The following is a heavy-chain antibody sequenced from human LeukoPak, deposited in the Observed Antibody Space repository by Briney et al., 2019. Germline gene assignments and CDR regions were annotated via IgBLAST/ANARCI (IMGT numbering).Heavy chain of an antibody. CDR1: GFTFDDYA. CDR3: AKGTVSSGYYWVFEY. CDR2: NTWNSGSI. D-gene: IGHD3-22*01. J-gene: IGHJ4*02. V-gene: IGHV3-9*03. Sequence: PGGSLRLSCAASGFTFDDYAMHGVRQAPGKGLEWVSSNTWNSGSIDYADSVKGRFTISRDNAKNSLYLQMNSLRAEDMALYYCAKGTVSSGYYWVFEYWGQGTLVTVSS.